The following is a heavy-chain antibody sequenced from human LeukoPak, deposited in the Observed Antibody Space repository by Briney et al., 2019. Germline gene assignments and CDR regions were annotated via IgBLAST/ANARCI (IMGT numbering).Heavy chain of an antibody. V-gene: IGHV3-30*04. CDR1: GFTFSSYA. D-gene: IGHD1-26*01. CDR3: ARGPRVGAAGFVYYHYIDV. J-gene: IGHJ6*03. CDR2: ISYDGSNK. Sequence: GGSLRLSCAASGFTFSSYAMHWVRQSPGRGLEWVAVISYDGSNKYYADSVKGRFTISRDISKNTLYLQMNSLRPEDTAVYYCARGPRVGAAGFVYYHYIDVWGKGTTVTVSS.